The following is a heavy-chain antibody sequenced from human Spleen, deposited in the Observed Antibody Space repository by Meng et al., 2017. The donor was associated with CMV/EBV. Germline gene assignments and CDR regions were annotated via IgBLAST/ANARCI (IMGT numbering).Heavy chain of an antibody. Sequence: GESLKISCAASGFTFDDYAMHWVRQAPGKGLEWVSLITWDGGSTYYADSVGGRFTISRDNSKNSLHLQMNSLRTEDTAMYYCGKDILLRDSSYFRDIDYWGQGTLVTVSS. CDR2: ITWDGGST. D-gene: IGHD4-11*01. CDR1: GFTFDDYA. V-gene: IGHV3-43D*03. J-gene: IGHJ4*02. CDR3: GKDILLRDSSYFRDIDY.